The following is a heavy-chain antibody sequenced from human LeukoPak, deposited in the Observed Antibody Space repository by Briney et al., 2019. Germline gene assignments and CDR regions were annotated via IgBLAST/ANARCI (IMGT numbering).Heavy chain of an antibody. CDR2: ISAYNGNT. Sequence: ASVKVSCKASGYTFTSYGISWVRQAPGQGLEWMGWISAYNGNTNYAQKLQGRVTMTTDTSTSTAYMELRSLRSDDTAVYYCARDEIITMIVVVTQLGFDPWGQGTLVTVFS. CDR3: ARDEIITMIVVVTQLGFDP. V-gene: IGHV1-18*01. D-gene: IGHD3-22*01. J-gene: IGHJ5*02. CDR1: GYTFTSYG.